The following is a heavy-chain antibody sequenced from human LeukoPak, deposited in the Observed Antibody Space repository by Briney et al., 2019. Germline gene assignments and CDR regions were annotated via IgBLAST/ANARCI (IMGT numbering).Heavy chain of an antibody. CDR2: ISHSGST. V-gene: IGHV4-59*01. D-gene: IGHD6-13*01. Sequence: KPSETLSLTCTVSGGSIRSYYWSWIRQPPGKGLEWIGYISHSGSTYYNPSLKSRVTISTDTSKTQFSLNLSSVTAADTAVYYCARDPGSPRDAFDIWGQGTMVTVSS. CDR3: ARDPGSPRDAFDI. CDR1: GGSIRSYY. J-gene: IGHJ3*02.